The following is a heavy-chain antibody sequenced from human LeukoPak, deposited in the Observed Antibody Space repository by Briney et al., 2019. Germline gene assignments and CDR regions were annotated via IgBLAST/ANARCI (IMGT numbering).Heavy chain of an antibody. D-gene: IGHD3-22*01. V-gene: IGHV4-30-2*01. CDR2: IYHSGST. J-gene: IGHJ3*02. Sequence: SQTLSLTCTVSGGSISGGSYSWSWIRQPPGKGLEWIGYIYHSGSTYYNPSLKSRVTISVDRSKNQFSLKLSSVTAADTAVYYCARGAAVIALFDIWGQGTMVTVSS. CDR3: ARGAAVIALFDI. CDR1: GGSISGGSYS.